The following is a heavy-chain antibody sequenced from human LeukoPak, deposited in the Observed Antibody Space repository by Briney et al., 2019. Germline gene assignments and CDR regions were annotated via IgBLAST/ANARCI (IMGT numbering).Heavy chain of an antibody. V-gene: IGHV4-4*07. J-gene: IGHJ4*02. CDR1: GGSISSYY. Sequence: SETLSLTCTVSGGSISSYYWSWIRQPAGKGLEWIGRIYTSGSTNYNPSLKSRVTISVDTSKNQFSLKLSSVTAADTAVYYCARRGSGWYLRHFDYWGQGTLVTVSS. D-gene: IGHD6-19*01. CDR2: IYTSGST. CDR3: ARRGSGWYLRHFDY.